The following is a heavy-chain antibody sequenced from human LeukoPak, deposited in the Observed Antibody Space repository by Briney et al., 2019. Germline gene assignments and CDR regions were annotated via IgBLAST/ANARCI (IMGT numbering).Heavy chain of an antibody. J-gene: IGHJ5*01. V-gene: IGHV4-59*03. CDR2: IHYSGSS. Sequence: SETLSLTCTVSGDSTSNFYWNWIRQSPGKGLEWIGNIHYSGSSVYNPSLKSRGTISIDTSRRQFFLKLNSVTAADAAVYFCALAPNSNWFDFWGPGTLVTVSS. D-gene: IGHD2-8*01. CDR1: GDSTSNFY. CDR3: ALAPNSNWFDF.